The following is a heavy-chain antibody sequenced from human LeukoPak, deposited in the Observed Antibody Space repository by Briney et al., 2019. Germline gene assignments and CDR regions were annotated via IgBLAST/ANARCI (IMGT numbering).Heavy chain of an antibody. Sequence: GASVKVSCKASGYTFTGYCMHWVRQAPGQGLEWMGWINPNSGGTNYAQKFQGRVTMTRDTSISTAYMELSRLRSDDTAVYYCALHLSFDRVYYYYYGMDVWGQGTTVTVSS. D-gene: IGHD3-9*01. CDR2: INPNSGGT. V-gene: IGHV1-2*02. CDR3: ALHLSFDRVYYYYYGMDV. J-gene: IGHJ6*02. CDR1: GYTFTGYC.